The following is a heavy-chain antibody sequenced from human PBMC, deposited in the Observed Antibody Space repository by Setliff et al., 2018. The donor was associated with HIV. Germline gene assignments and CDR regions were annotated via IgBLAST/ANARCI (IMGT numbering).Heavy chain of an antibody. CDR3: ARVKYNSGWLRPPHYFDN. J-gene: IGHJ4*02. D-gene: IGHD6-19*01. CDR2: LSYSGST. CDR1: GGSISSGSYY. Sequence: SETLSLTCTVSGGSISSGSYYWGWIRQPPGKGLEWIVSLSYSGSTYYNPSLKSRVTISVDTSKNQFSLNLSSVPAADTAVYYCARVKYNSGWLRPPHYFDNWCQGALVTVSS. V-gene: IGHV4-39*07.